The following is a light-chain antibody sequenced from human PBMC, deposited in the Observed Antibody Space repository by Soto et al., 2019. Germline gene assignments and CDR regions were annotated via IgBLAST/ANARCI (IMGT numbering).Light chain of an antibody. CDR2: EVN. CDR3: CSYTAHGSVI. Sequence: QSALTQPASVSGSPGQSITISCTGTSSDVGKYNAVSWYQQLPGKAPKLILFEVNKWPSGASHRFSGSKSGDTASLTISGLPADDEADYFCCSYTAHGSVIFGGGTKLTVL. V-gene: IGLV2-23*02. J-gene: IGLJ2*01. CDR1: SSDVGKYNA.